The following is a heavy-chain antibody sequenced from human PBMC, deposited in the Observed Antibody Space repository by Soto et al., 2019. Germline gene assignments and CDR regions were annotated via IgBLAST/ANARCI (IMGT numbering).Heavy chain of an antibody. Sequence: EVQLVESGGGLVQPGGSLRLSCAASGFIFSSYWMTWVRQTPGQGLEWVANIKQAGSEKYYVDSVKGRFTISRDNAKNSLYLQMNSLRAEDTAVYYCARQAHGYSYGYDRGDCDYWGQGTLVTVSS. J-gene: IGHJ4*02. D-gene: IGHD5-18*01. CDR1: GFIFSSYW. CDR2: IKQAGSEK. V-gene: IGHV3-7*05. CDR3: ARQAHGYSYGYDRGDCDY.